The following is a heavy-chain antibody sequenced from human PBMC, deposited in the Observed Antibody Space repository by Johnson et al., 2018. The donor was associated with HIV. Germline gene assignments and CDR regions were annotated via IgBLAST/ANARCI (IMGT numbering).Heavy chain of an antibody. CDR1: GFTFSSYG. CDR2: IRYDGSNK. Sequence: QMQLVESGGGVVQPGGSLRLSCAASGFTFSSYGMHWVRQAPGKGLEWVAFIRYDGSNKSYVDSVKGRFTISRDNAKNSVYLQMKSLRAEDTAVYYCARRSGYAFDIWGQGTMVTVSS. V-gene: IGHV3-30*02. D-gene: IGHD5-24*01. CDR3: ARRSGYAFDI. J-gene: IGHJ3*02.